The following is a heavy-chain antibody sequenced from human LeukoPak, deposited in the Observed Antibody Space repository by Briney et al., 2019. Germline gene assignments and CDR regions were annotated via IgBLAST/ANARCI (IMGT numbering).Heavy chain of an antibody. CDR3: ARGDDGYSYGTFDY. V-gene: IGHV1-2*02. D-gene: IGHD5-18*01. CDR2: INPNSGGT. Sequence: ASVTVSCKASGYTFTGYYMHWVRHAPGQGFERMGWINPNSGGTNYAQKFQGRVTMTRDTSISTAYMELSRLRSDDKAVYYCARGDDGYSYGTFDYWGQGTLVTVSS. CDR1: GYTFTGYY. J-gene: IGHJ4*02.